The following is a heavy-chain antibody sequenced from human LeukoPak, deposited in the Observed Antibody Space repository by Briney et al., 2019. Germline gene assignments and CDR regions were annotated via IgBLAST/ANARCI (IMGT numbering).Heavy chain of an antibody. J-gene: IGHJ4*02. CDR1: GYTFTSYA. V-gene: IGHV1-3*01. Sequence: ASVKVSCTASGYTFTSYAMHWVRQAPGQRLEWMGWINAGNGNTKYSQKFQGRVTITADESTSTAYMELSSLRSEDTAVYYCARGLDYYDSSGYYSDYWGQGTLVTVSS. CDR2: INAGNGNT. D-gene: IGHD3-22*01. CDR3: ARGLDYYDSSGYYSDY.